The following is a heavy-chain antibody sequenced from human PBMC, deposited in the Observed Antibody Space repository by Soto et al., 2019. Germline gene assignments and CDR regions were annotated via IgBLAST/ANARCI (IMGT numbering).Heavy chain of an antibody. D-gene: IGHD1-1*01. J-gene: IGHJ4*02. V-gene: IGHV1-8*01. CDR3: AREKGLNWTDDF. CDR2: MNPNSGNT. Sequence: ASVKVSCKASGYTFASYDINWVRQATGQGLEWMGWMNPNSGNTGYAQKFQGRVTMTRNTSISTAYMELSSLRSEDTAAYYCAREKGLNWTDDFWGQGTLVTVSS. CDR1: GYTFASYD.